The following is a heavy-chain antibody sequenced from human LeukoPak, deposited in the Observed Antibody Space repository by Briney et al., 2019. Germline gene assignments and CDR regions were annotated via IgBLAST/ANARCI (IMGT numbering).Heavy chain of an antibody. V-gene: IGHV3-23*01. J-gene: IGHJ4*02. CDR3: AKDGFDYYDSSGYYYFNY. Sequence: GGSLRLSCAASGFTFSSYAMSWVRQAPGKGLEWVSAISGSGGSTYYADSVKGRFTISRDNSKNTLYLQMNSLRAEDTAVYYCAKDGFDYYDSSGYYYFNYWGQGTLVTVSS. D-gene: IGHD3-22*01. CDR2: ISGSGGST. CDR1: GFTFSSYA.